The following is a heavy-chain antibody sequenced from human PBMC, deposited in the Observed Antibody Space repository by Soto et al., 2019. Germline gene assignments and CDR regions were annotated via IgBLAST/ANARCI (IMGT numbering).Heavy chain of an antibody. CDR1: GFTFSSYA. V-gene: IGHV3-30-3*01. J-gene: IGHJ4*02. CDR2: ISYDGSNK. Sequence: QVQLVESGGGVVQPGRSLRLSCAASGFTFSSYAMHWVRQAPGKGLEWVAVISYDGSNKYYADSVKGRFTISRDNSKNTLYLQRNSLRAEDTAVYYCARDFLGRYSSSWLPYYFDYWGQGTLVTVSS. D-gene: IGHD6-13*01. CDR3: ARDFLGRYSSSWLPYYFDY.